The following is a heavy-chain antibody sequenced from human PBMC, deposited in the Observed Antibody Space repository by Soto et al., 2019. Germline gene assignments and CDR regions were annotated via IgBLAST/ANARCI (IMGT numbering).Heavy chain of an antibody. J-gene: IGHJ4*02. CDR3: VIQRSGVVY. CDR2: INPCSGST. D-gene: IGHD2-15*01. CDR1: GYTFTSYG. V-gene: IGHV1-46*01. Sequence: SVKVSCKASGYTFTSYGISWVRQAPGQGLEWMGIINPCSGSTSYAQKFQGRVTMTRDTSTSTVYMELSSLRSEDTAVYYCVIQRSGVVYWGQGTLVTVSS.